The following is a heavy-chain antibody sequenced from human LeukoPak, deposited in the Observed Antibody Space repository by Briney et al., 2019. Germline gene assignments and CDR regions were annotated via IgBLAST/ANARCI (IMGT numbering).Heavy chain of an antibody. J-gene: IGHJ4*02. V-gene: IGHV5-51*01. CDR3: ARQDGGGLYYFDY. Sequence: GESLKISCKGFGYSFTFYWIAWVGQMPGKGLEWMGVIYPGDSQTRYSPSFQGQVTISADKSITTAYLQWSSLKASDTAMYYCARQDGGGLYYFDYWGQGALVTVSS. D-gene: IGHD4-23*01. CDR2: IYPGDSQT. CDR1: GYSFTFYW.